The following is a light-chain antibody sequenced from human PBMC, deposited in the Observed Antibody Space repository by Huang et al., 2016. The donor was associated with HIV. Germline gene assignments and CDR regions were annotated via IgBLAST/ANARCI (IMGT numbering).Light chain of an antibody. CDR1: QAISNY. CDR2: AAS. CDR3: LQHHAYPRT. J-gene: IGKJ1*01. V-gene: IGKV1-17*03. Sequence: DIQMTQSPSAMSASVGDKVTITCRASQAISNYLGWFQQKPGRAPKRLIYAASSLQSGVPSRFSGSGYGTKFTLTISSLQPEDFATYYCLQHHAYPRTFGPGTKVEVK.